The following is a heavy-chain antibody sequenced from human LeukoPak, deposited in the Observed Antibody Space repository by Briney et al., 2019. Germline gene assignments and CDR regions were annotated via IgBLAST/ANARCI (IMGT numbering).Heavy chain of an antibody. CDR3: AKAEGSSTWYRGEYFQH. V-gene: IGHV3-23*01. CDR1: GFTLSSYA. CDR2: ISISGGST. J-gene: IGHJ1*01. Sequence: GGSLRLSCAASGFTLSSYAMSWVRQAPGKGLEWVSSISISGGSTFYTDSVKGRFTISRDSSKNTLYLQMTSLRAEDTAIYYRAKAEGSSTWYRGEYFQHWGQGTLVTVSS. D-gene: IGHD6-13*01.